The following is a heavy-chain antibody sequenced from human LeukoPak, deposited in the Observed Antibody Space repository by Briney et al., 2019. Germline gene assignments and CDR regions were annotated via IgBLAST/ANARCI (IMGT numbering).Heavy chain of an antibody. CDR2: ISDHSGNS. J-gene: IGHJ4*02. Sequence: GASVKVSCKASGYTFSSYSISWVRQAPGQGLEWMGWISDHSGNSNYAQKFQGRVTMTTDTSTSTAYMDLKSLRSDDTAVYYCAGEEVVVPAAFDYWGQGTLVTVSS. V-gene: IGHV1-18*01. CDR1: GYTFSSYS. D-gene: IGHD2-2*01. CDR3: AGEEVVVPAAFDY.